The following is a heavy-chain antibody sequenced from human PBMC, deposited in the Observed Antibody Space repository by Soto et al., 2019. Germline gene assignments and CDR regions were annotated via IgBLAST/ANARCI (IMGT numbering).Heavy chain of an antibody. V-gene: IGHV3-23*01. J-gene: IGHJ4*02. CDR1: GFTFSNYA. CDR3: ERAIGADFFDY. CDR2: ISDNGANT. D-gene: IGHD6-25*01. Sequence: GGSLRLSCIASGFTFSNYAMSWVRQAPGKGLEWVSTISDNGANTFIGDSMKDHFDISRDNSKNTVFLHLSTVRAEDTAIYYCERAIGADFFDYWGQGPPVTVYS.